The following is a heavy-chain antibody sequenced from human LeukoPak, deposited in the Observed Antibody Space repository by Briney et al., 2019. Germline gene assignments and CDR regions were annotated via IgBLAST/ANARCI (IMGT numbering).Heavy chain of an antibody. CDR2: IYHSGST. V-gene: IGHV4-4*02. CDR1: GGSISSSNW. D-gene: IGHD3-9*01. J-gene: IGHJ4*02. Sequence: SETLSLTCAVSGGSISSSNWWSWVRQPPGKGLEWIGEIYHSGSTNYNPSLKSRVTISVDKSKNQFSLKLSSVTAADTAVYYCARVDRPGGYDILTGYYRTSRTQYYSDYWGQGTLVTVSS. CDR3: ARVDRPGGYDILTGYYRTSRTQYYSDY.